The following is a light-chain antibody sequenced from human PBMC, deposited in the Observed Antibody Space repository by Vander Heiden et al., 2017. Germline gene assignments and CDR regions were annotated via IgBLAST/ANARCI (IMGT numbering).Light chain of an antibody. J-gene: IGKJ5*01. V-gene: IGKV3-20*01. CDR2: GAS. CDR1: QRVDSSY. Sequence: EIVLTQSPGTLSLSPGERATLSCRASQRVDSSYLAWYQQKPGQAPRLLLYGASSRDTGIPARFSGSGSGTDFTLTISRLGPEDSAVYNCQQYYTSPPTFGQGTRLEIK. CDR3: QQYYTSPPT.